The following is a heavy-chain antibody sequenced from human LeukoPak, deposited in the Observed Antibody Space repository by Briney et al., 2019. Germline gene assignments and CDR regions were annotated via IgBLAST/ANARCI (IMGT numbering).Heavy chain of an antibody. CDR2: ISDNGGNT. Sequence: GGSLRLSCAASGFTFSSYAMNWVRQAPGKGLEWVSAISDNGGNTYYADSVKGRFTISRDNSKNTLYLQMSSLRAEDTAVYYCASNILPGYYPDFFDYWGHGTLVTVSS. CDR1: GFTFSSYA. CDR3: ASNILPGYYPDFFDY. D-gene: IGHD3-9*01. V-gene: IGHV3-23*01. J-gene: IGHJ4*01.